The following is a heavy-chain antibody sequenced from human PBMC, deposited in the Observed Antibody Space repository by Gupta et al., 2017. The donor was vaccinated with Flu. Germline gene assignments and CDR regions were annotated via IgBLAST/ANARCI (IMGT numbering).Heavy chain of an antibody. CDR3: ARQASSSSGDRGMDV. D-gene: IGHD6-6*01. CDR2: IYPGDSDT. Sequence: WIAWVRQMPGKGLEWMGVIYPGDSDTRYSPSFQGQVTISADKSISTAYLQWSTLKASDTAMYYCARQASSSSGDRGMDVWGQGTTVTVSS. J-gene: IGHJ6*02. V-gene: IGHV5-51*01. CDR1: W.